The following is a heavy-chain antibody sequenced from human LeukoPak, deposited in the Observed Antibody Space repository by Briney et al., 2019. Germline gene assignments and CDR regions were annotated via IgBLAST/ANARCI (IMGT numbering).Heavy chain of an antibody. D-gene: IGHD3-10*01. Sequence: SETLSLTCTVSGGSISSYYWSWIRQPAGKGLERIGRIYTSGSTNYNPSLKSRVTMSVDTSKNQFSLKLSSVTAADTAVYYCARGQYYYGSGNWFDPWGQGTLVTVSS. CDR1: GGSISSYY. J-gene: IGHJ5*02. CDR2: IYTSGST. CDR3: ARGQYYYGSGNWFDP. V-gene: IGHV4-4*07.